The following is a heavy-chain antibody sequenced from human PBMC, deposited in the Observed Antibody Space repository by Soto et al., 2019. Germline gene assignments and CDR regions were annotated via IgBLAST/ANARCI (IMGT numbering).Heavy chain of an antibody. CDR3: ARAVGSSGCWAEDFQH. Sequence: EVQLVESGGGLIQPGGSLRLSCAASGFTVSSNYMGWVRQAPGKGLEYVSVVYSAGNTYYADSVKGRFTISRDSSENTLLLQVNSLRAADTAVYFCARAVGSSGCWAEDFQHWGQGTLVTVSS. CDR2: VYSAGNT. J-gene: IGHJ1*01. CDR1: GFTVSSNY. V-gene: IGHV3-53*01. D-gene: IGHD6-19*01.